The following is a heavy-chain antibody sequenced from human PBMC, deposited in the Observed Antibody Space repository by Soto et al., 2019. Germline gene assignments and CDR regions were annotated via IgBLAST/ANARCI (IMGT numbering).Heavy chain of an antibody. D-gene: IGHD6-6*01. Sequence: EVQLVESGGGLVQPGGSLRLSCAASGFTFSSYWMHWVRQAPGKGLVWVSRVNGDGSSTSYADSVKGRFTISRDNAKNTLYLQMNSLRVEDTAVYYCARGGPYSSSEVDYWGQGTLVTVS. V-gene: IGHV3-74*01. CDR1: GFTFSSYW. CDR3: ARGGPYSSSEVDY. CDR2: VNGDGSST. J-gene: IGHJ4*02.